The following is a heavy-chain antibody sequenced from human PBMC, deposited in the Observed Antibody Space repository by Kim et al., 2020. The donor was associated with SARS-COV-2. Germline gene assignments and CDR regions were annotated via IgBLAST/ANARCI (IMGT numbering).Heavy chain of an antibody. V-gene: IGHV1-69*13. CDR1: GGTFSSYA. D-gene: IGHD3-22*01. J-gene: IGHJ4*02. Sequence: SVKVSCKASGGTFSSYAISWVRQAPGQGLEWMGGIIPIFGTANYAQKFQGRVTITADESTSTAYMELSSLRSEDTAVYYCARDGTAAGYGGYYYFDYWGQGTLVTVSS. CDR2: IIPIFGTA. CDR3: ARDGTAAGYGGYYYFDY.